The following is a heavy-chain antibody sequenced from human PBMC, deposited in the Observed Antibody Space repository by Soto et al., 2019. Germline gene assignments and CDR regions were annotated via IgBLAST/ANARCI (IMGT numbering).Heavy chain of an antibody. Sequence: QVQLVESGGGVVQPGRSLRLSCAASGFTFSSHSIQWVRQAPGKGLEWVAAISYDGSIKYYADSVKGRFTLSRDNSKNTAYLQMNSLRAEDTAVFYCAREWSTSGDLDYWGQGTLVIVSS. CDR3: AREWSTSGDLDY. CDR2: ISYDGSIK. D-gene: IGHD3-10*01. CDR1: GFTFSSHS. V-gene: IGHV3-30-3*01. J-gene: IGHJ4*02.